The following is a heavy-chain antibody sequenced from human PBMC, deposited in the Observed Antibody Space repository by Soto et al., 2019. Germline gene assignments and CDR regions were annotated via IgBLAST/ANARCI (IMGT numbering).Heavy chain of an antibody. CDR1: GYTFTSYY. Sequence: ASVKVSCKASGYTFTSYYMHWVRQANGQGLEWMGIINPSGGSTSYAQKFQGRVTMTRDTSTSTVYMELSSLRSEDTAVYYCARVLTPRSRSTSSTYYYYYGMDVWGQGTTVTVSS. J-gene: IGHJ6*02. CDR2: INPSGGST. CDR3: ARVLTPRSRSTSSTYYYYYGMDV. V-gene: IGHV1-46*01. D-gene: IGHD2-2*01.